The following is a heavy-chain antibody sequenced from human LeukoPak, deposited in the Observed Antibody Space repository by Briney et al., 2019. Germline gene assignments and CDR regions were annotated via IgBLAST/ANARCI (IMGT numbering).Heavy chain of an antibody. CDR3: ARDPRSPFQYYDFWSGYSGMYYFDY. J-gene: IGHJ4*02. D-gene: IGHD3-3*01. CDR2: INPSGGST. CDR1: GYTFTSYY. V-gene: IGHV1-46*01. Sequence: ASVKVSCKASGYTFTSYYMHWVRQAPGQGLEWMGIINPSGGSTIYAQKFQGRVTMTRDTSTSTVYMELSSLRSEDTAVYYCARDPRSPFQYYDFWSGYSGMYYFDYWGQGTLVTVSS.